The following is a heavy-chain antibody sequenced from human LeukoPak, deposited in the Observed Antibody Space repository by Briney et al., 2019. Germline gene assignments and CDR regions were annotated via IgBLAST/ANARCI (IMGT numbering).Heavy chain of an antibody. D-gene: IGHD2-21*01. CDR1: GFTFSSYW. Sequence: GGSLTLSCAASGFTFSSYWMSWVRQAPGKGLEWVANIKQDGSEKYYVDSVKGRFTISRDNAKNSLYLQMNSLRAEDTAVYYCARDRGDSKFYYFDYWGQGTLVTVSS. CDR2: IKQDGSEK. J-gene: IGHJ4*02. V-gene: IGHV3-7*01. CDR3: ARDRGDSKFYYFDY.